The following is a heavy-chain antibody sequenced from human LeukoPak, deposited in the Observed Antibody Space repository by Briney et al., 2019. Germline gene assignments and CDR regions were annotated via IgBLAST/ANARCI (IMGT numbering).Heavy chain of an antibody. CDR1: GFTFSSYG. V-gene: IGHV3-74*01. J-gene: IGHJ3*02. Sequence: GGSLRLSCAASGFTFSSYGMHWIRQAPGEGLMYVSQISGDETYTNYADSVKGRFTISRDNAKNTLYLQMNSLRAEDTAVYYCVREDNAFNIWGQGTLVTVSS. CDR2: ISGDETYT. CDR3: VREDNAFNI.